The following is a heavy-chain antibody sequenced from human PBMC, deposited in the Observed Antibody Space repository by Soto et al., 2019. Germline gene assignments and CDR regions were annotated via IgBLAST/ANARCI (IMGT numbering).Heavy chain of an antibody. CDR3: AHSTSFVPRALDY. D-gene: IGHD6-6*01. J-gene: IGHJ4*02. CDR2: IYWNDDK. Sequence: SGPTLVNPTQTLTLTCTFSGFSLRTNRVGVGWIRQPPGQALEWLALIYWNDDKRYNPLLRSRLTITKDTSRNQVDLTMTNMDPVDTATYYCAHSTSFVPRALDYWGQGAPGHRLL. CDR1: GFSLRTNRVG. V-gene: IGHV2-5*01.